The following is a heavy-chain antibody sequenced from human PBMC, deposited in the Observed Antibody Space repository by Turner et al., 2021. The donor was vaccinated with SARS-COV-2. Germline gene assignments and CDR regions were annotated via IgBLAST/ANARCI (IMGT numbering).Heavy chain of an antibody. J-gene: IGHJ4*02. D-gene: IGHD6-19*01. Sequence: EVQLVESGGGLVQPGGALRLSCADSGVTFSSYWMHWVRQAPGKGLGWVSRINSDGSSTSYADSVKGRFTVSRDNAKNTLYLQMNSLRAEDTAVYYCARGVTVAGITPFGYWGQGTLVTVSS. V-gene: IGHV3-74*01. CDR1: GVTFSSYW. CDR2: INSDGSST. CDR3: ARGVTVAGITPFGY.